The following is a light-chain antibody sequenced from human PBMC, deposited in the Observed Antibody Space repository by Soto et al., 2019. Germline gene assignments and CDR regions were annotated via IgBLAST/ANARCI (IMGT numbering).Light chain of an antibody. V-gene: IGKV1-9*01. CDR3: QQVSVYPWT. Sequence: IQLAQSPSCLSASVADRVTITCRASQGISSYLGWYQQKPGKAPNLLIYDASTLHSGVPSRFSGGGSGTDFTLTISSLQPEDFATYYCQQVSVYPWTFGGGTKVDIK. CDR1: QGISSY. CDR2: DAS. J-gene: IGKJ4*01.